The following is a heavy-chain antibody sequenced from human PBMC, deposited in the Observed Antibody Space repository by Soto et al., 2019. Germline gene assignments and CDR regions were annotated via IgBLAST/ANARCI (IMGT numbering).Heavy chain of an antibody. Sequence: EVQLLESGGGLVQPGGSLRLSCAASGFTFSSYAMSWVRQAPGKGLEWVSAISGSGGSTYYADSVKGRFTISRDNSKNTLYLQRNSLRAEDTAVYYCANLKYSSSWYEGDYFDSWGQGTLVTVSS. CDR1: GFTFSSYA. V-gene: IGHV3-23*01. J-gene: IGHJ4*02. D-gene: IGHD6-13*01. CDR3: ANLKYSSSWYEGDYFDS. CDR2: ISGSGGST.